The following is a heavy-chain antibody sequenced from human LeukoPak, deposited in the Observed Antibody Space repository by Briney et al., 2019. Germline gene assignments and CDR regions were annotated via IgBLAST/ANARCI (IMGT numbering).Heavy chain of an antibody. V-gene: IGHV1-2*02. CDR2: INPNSGGT. CDR1: GYTFTGYY. J-gene: IGHJ6*03. CDR3: ARDGGYCSSTSCPNYYYYYMDV. D-gene: IGHD2-2*01. Sequence: GASVKVSCKASGYTFTGYYMHWVRQAPGQGLEWMEWINPNSGGTNYAQKFQGRVTMTRDTSISTAYMELSRLRSDDTAVYYCARDGGYCSSTSCPNYYYYYMDVWGKGTTVTVSS.